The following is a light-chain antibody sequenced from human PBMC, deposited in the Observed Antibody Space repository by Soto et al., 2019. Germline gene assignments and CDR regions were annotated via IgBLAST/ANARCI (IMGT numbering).Light chain of an antibody. Sequence: ESVLTQSPGTLSLSPGERATLSCRASQSVSSTYLVWYQQKPGQAPRLLIYGATSRASGIPDRFSGSGSGTDFTLTISRLEPEDFAVYYCQQFGDSLTFGPGTKVDIK. V-gene: IGKV3-20*01. J-gene: IGKJ3*01. CDR2: GAT. CDR3: QQFGDSLT. CDR1: QSVSSTY.